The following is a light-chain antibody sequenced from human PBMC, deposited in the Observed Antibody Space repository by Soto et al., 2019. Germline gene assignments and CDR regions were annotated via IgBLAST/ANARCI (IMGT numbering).Light chain of an antibody. J-gene: IGKJ5*01. CDR1: QSVSSY. CDR2: DAS. Sequence: EIVLTQSPATLSLSPGERATLSCRASQSVSSYLAWYQQKPGQAPRLLIYDASHRATGIPARFSGSGSGTDFTLPISSLEPEDFAVYYCQQRSNWPITFGQGTRLELK. CDR3: QQRSNWPIT. V-gene: IGKV3-11*01.